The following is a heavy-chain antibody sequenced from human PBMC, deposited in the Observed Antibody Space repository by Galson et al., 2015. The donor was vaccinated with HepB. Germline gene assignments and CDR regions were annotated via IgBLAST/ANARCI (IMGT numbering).Heavy chain of an antibody. Sequence: PALVKPTQTLTLTCTFSGFSLSTSGMCVSWIRQPPGKALEWLALIDWDDDKYYSTSLKTRLTISKDTSKNQVVLTMTNMDPVDTATYYCARSIAVADPYNWFDPWGQGTLVTVSS. J-gene: IGHJ5*02. CDR2: IDWDDDK. V-gene: IGHV2-70*01. CDR1: GFSLSTSGMC. D-gene: IGHD6-19*01. CDR3: ARSIAVADPYNWFDP.